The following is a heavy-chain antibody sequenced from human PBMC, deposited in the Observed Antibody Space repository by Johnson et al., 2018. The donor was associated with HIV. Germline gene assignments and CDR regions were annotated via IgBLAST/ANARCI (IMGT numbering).Heavy chain of an antibody. CDR2: IKSKTDGGTT. CDR1: GFTFSNAW. CDR3: AKGRSPRIQLRTWAFDI. Sequence: VQLVESGGGLVKPGGSLRLSCAASGFTFSNAWMSWVRQAPGKGLEWVGRIKSKTDGGTTDYAAPVKGRFTISRDDSKNTLYLQMNSLRAEDTAVYYCAKGRSPRIQLRTWAFDIWGQGTMVIVSS. J-gene: IGHJ3*02. D-gene: IGHD5-18*01. V-gene: IGHV3-15*01.